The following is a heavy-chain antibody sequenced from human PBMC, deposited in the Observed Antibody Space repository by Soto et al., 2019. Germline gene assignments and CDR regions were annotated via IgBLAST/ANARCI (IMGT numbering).Heavy chain of an antibody. CDR1: GGTFSSYA. CDR2: IIPIFGTA. Sequence: QVQLVQSGAEVKKPGSSVKVSCKASGGTFSSYAISWVRQAPGQGLEWMGGIIPIFGTANYAQKFQGRVTITADKSTSTAYLELSSVRSEDTAVYYCASRSYGDGYSYYYGMDVWGQGTTVTVSS. J-gene: IGHJ6*02. CDR3: ASRSYGDGYSYYYGMDV. D-gene: IGHD4-17*01. V-gene: IGHV1-69*06.